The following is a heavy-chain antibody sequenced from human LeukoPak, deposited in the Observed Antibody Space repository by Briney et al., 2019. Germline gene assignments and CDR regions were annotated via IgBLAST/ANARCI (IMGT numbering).Heavy chain of an antibody. D-gene: IGHD2-15*01. V-gene: IGHV4-31*03. CDR1: GGSISSGGYY. CDR3: ASFTPLGQPEVYYYYGMDV. Sequence: SETLSLTCTVSGGSISSGGYYWSWIRQHPGKGLEWIGYIYYSGSTYYNPSLESRVTISVDTSKNQFSLKLSSVTAADTAVYYCASFTPLGQPEVYYYYGMDVWGQGTTVTVSS. CDR2: IYYSGST. J-gene: IGHJ6*02.